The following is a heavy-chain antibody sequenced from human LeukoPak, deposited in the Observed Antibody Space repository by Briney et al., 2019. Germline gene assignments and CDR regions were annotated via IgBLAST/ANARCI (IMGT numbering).Heavy chain of an antibody. CDR1: GGSISSSSYY. J-gene: IGHJ4*02. Sequence: SETLSLTCTVSGGSISSSSYYWGWFRQPPGKGLEWIGSIYYSGSTYYNPSLKSRVTISVDTSKNQFSLKLSSVTAADTAVYYCARDSLVSCGVSSGCHGDDYWGQGTLVTVSS. CDR3: ARDSLVSCGVSSGCHGDDY. V-gene: IGHV4-39*07. CDR2: IYYSGST. D-gene: IGHD6-19*01.